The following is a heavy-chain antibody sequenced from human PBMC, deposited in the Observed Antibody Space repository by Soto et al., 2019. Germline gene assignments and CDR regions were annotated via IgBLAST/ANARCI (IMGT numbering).Heavy chain of an antibody. Sequence: ASVKVSCKASGYTFTSYAMHWVRQAPGQRLEWMGWINAGNGNTKYSQKFQGRVTITRDTSASTAYMELSSLRSEDTAVYYCARDGIVATIDAFDIWGQGTMVTVSS. CDR3: ARDGIVATIDAFDI. J-gene: IGHJ3*02. D-gene: IGHD5-12*01. CDR2: INAGNGNT. V-gene: IGHV1-3*01. CDR1: GYTFTSYA.